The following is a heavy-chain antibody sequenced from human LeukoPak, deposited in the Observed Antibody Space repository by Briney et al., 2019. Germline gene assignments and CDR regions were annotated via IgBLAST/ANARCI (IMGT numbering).Heavy chain of an antibody. CDR3: AKQVVPAASVFDP. Sequence: GESLKIPCKGFGYRFNSYWNGWGSQMPGTSLGGMGINYPGDSGTKYSPSFQGQVTISADKSISTAYLQWSSLKASDTAMYYWAKQVVPAASVFDPWGQGTLVTVSS. D-gene: IGHD2-2*01. J-gene: IGHJ5*02. CDR2: NYPGDSGT. V-gene: IGHV5-51*01. CDR1: GYRFNSYW.